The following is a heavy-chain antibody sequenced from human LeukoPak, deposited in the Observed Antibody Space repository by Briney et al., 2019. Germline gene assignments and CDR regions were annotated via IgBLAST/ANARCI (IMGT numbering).Heavy chain of an antibody. D-gene: IGHD3-3*01. V-gene: IGHV3-30*02. CDR3: AKDPVTDFWSGYPDW. Sequence: GGSLRLSCAASGFTFSSYGMHWVRQAPGKGLEWVAFIRYDGSNKYYADSVKGRFTISRDNSKNTLYLQMNSLRAEDTAVYYCAKDPVTDFWSGYPDWWGQGTLVTVSS. CDR2: IRYDGSNK. CDR1: GFTFSSYG. J-gene: IGHJ4*02.